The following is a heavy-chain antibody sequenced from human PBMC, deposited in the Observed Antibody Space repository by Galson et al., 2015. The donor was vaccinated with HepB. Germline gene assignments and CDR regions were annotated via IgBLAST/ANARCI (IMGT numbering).Heavy chain of an antibody. J-gene: IGHJ4*02. V-gene: IGHV3-64*01. CDR3: ARYYYGSGDRGFDY. D-gene: IGHD3-10*01. CDR2: ISSNGGST. CDR1: GFTFSSYA. Sequence: SLRLSCAASGFTFSSYAMHWVRQAPGKELEYVSAISSNGGSTYYANSVKGRFTISRDNSKNTLYLQMGSLRAEDMAVYYCARYYYGSGDRGFDYWGQGTLVTVSS.